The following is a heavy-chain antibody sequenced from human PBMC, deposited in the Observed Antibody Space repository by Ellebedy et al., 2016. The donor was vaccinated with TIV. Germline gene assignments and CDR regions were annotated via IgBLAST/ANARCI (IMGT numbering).Heavy chain of an antibody. J-gene: IGHJ6*03. D-gene: IGHD6-13*01. V-gene: IGHV3-73*01. CDR2: IRSKANSYAT. CDR3: TRHDRSGIAAAGTPGRYYMDV. Sequence: GESLKISXAASGFTFSSSAMHWVRQASGKGLEWVGRIRSKANSYATAYAASVKGRFTISRDDSKNTAYLQMNSLKTEDTAVYYCTRHDRSGIAAAGTPGRYYMDVWGKGTTVTVSS. CDR1: GFTFSSSA.